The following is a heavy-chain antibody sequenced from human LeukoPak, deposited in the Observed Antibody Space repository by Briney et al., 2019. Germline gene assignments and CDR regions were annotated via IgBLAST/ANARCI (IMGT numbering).Heavy chain of an antibody. CDR3: ARKGGPQSDWFDP. CDR2: IYYSGST. D-gene: IGHD6-25*01. CDR1: GGSISSSSYY. Sequence: SETLSLTCTVSGGSISSSSYYWGWIRQPPGKGLEWIGSIYYSGSTYYNPSLKSRVTISVDRSKNQFSLKLSSVTAADTAVYYCARKGGPQSDWFDPWGQGTLVTVSS. J-gene: IGHJ5*02. V-gene: IGHV4-39*07.